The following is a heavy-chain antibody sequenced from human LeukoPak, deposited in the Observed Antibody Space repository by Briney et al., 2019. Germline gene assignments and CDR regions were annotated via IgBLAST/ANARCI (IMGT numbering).Heavy chain of an antibody. J-gene: IGHJ5*02. D-gene: IGHD6-6*01. CDR2: IYPNSGGT. CDR1: GYMFTGYY. Sequence: SVKVSCKASGYMFTGYYMHWVRQAPGQGLEWMGWIYPNSGGTNYAQNFQGRVTMTRDTSISTAYMELSSLRSDDTAVYYCARTAFPSSPSLDPWGQGTLVTVSS. CDR3: ARTAFPSSPSLDP. V-gene: IGHV1-2*02.